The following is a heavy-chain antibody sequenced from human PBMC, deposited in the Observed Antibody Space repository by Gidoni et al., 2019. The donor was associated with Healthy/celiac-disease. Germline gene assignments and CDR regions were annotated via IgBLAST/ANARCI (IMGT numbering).Heavy chain of an antibody. CDR2: ISYDGSNK. V-gene: IGHV3-30-3*01. CDR1: GFTFSSYA. D-gene: IGHD3-10*01. Sequence: QVQLVESGGGVVQPGRSLRLSCAASGFTFSSYAIHWVRQAPGKGLEWVAVISYDGSNKYYADSVKGRFTISRDKSKNTLYLQMNSLRAEDTAVYYCARDFQTLLLLWFGEAKEGAFDYWGQGTLVTVSS. CDR3: ARDFQTLLLLWFGEAKEGAFDY. J-gene: IGHJ4*02.